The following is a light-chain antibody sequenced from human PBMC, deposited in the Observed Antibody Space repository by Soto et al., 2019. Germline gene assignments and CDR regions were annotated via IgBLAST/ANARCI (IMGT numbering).Light chain of an antibody. CDR3: QQYYQWPLT. V-gene: IGKV3-15*01. CDR1: QSVSST. CDR2: GTS. Sequence: EIVMTQSPATLSVSPGERATLSCRASQSVSSTLAWYQQIPGQAPRLLIYGTSTRANGIPARFSGSGSGTEFTLTISSLQSEDFAFYYCQQYYQWPLTFGGGTKVEVK. J-gene: IGKJ4*01.